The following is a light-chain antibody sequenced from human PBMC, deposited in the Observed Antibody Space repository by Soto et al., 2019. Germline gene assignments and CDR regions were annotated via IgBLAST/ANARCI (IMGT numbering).Light chain of an antibody. CDR3: HQRSNWPPLT. CDR2: DAS. J-gene: IGKJ4*01. CDR1: QSVSTF. Sequence: EMVLTQSPATLSLSPGERATLSCRASQSVSTFLAWYQQRPGQPPRLVIYDASRRATGIPSRFSGSGSGTDFTLTISSLEPEDFAIYYCHQRSNWPPLTFGGGTKVEIK. V-gene: IGKV3-11*01.